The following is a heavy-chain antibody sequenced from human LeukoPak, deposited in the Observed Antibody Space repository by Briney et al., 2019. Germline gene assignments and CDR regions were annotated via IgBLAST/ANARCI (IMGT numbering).Heavy chain of an antibody. V-gene: IGHV4-59*13. D-gene: IGHD6-13*01. J-gene: IGHJ4*02. CDR2: IHYSGST. Sequence: SETLSLTCAVSGGSINSYYWSWIRQPPGRGLVWIGSIHYSGSTSYNSSLKSRVTISIDTSKNQFSLKLSSVTPADTAVYYCARQVYSSSWSYYFDYWGQGILVTVSS. CDR1: GGSINSYY. CDR3: ARQVYSSSWSYYFDY.